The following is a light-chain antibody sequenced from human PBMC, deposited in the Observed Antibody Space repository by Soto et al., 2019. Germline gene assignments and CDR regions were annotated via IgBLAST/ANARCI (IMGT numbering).Light chain of an antibody. CDR1: QSISSNY. CDR3: QHYGSSPPSI. Sequence: EIVLTQSPGTLSLSPGERATLSCRASQSISSNYLAWYQQKPGQAPRLLIFDASTRAPGFPDSFSGSGSGTDFTLTISRLEPEDFAVYHCQHYGSSPPSIFGQGTRLEIK. V-gene: IGKV3-20*01. CDR2: DAS. J-gene: IGKJ5*01.